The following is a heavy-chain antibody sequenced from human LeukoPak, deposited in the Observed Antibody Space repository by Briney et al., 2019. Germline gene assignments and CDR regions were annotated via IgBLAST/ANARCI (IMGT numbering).Heavy chain of an antibody. CDR3: AKVRFGRRGPDY. J-gene: IGHJ4*02. Sequence: PGGSLRLSCAASGFTFSSYGMSWVRQAPGKGLEWVSAISGSGGSTYYADSVKGRFTISRDNSKNTLYLQMNSLRAEDTAVYYCAKVRFGRRGPDYWGQGTLVTVSS. V-gene: IGHV3-23*01. D-gene: IGHD3-10*01. CDR1: GFTFSSYG. CDR2: ISGSGGST.